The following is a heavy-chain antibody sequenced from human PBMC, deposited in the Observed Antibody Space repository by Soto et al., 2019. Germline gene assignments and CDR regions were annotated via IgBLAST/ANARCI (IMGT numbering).Heavy chain of an antibody. V-gene: IGHV1-18*01. CDR1: GYTFTSYG. D-gene: IGHD6-13*01. CDR2: ISAYNGNT. J-gene: IGHJ3*02. CDR3: ARSLWKQLDPDDAFDI. Sequence: QVQLVQSGAEVKKPGASVKVSCKASGYTFTSYGISWVRQAPGQGLEWMGWISAYNGNTNNEQKLQGRVTMTTDTATSTAYKELRRLRSDDAAVYYCARSLWKQLDPDDAFDIWGQGAMVTVSS.